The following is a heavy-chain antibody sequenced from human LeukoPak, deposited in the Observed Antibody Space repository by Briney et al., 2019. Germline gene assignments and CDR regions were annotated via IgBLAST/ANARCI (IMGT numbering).Heavy chain of an antibody. D-gene: IGHD2-2*01. J-gene: IGHJ6*03. V-gene: IGHV1-8*03. CDR2: MNPNSGNT. CDR3: ARGPSVGYCSSTSCYAPSYYYYMDV. CDR1: GYTFTSYD. Sequence: ASVKVSCKASGYTFTSYDINWVRQATGQGLEWMGWMNPNSGNTGYAQKFQGRVTITRNTSISTAYMELSSLRSEDTAVYYCARGPSVGYCSSTSCYAPSYYYYMDVWGKGTTVTVSS.